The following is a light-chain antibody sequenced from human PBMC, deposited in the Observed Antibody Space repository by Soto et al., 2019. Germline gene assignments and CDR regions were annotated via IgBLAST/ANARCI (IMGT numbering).Light chain of an antibody. CDR1: QAIGNS. CDR3: HKYDNAPYT. Sequence: DIQMTQSPSSLSASLGDRFTITCLASQAIGNSLACYQQKTGKVTKLMIFEESTLQSGVPSRLSGSGSGTDFTITISSLQPEDVGTYYCHKYDNAPYTFGQGTKVDIK. V-gene: IGKV1-27*01. CDR2: EES. J-gene: IGKJ2*01.